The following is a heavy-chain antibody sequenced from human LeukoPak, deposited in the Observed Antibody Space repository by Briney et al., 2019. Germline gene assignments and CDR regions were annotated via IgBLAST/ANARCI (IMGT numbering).Heavy chain of an antibody. CDR3: ARAEGGIVYPFDP. CDR1: AYTFIGYY. Sequence: GASVKVSCKASAYTFIGYYIHWVRQAPGQGLEWMGWINPNSGGTNFAQRFQGRVTMTRDTSISTAYMELSRLRSDDTAVYYCARAEGGIVYPFDPWGQGTLVTVSS. CDR2: INPNSGGT. J-gene: IGHJ5*02. V-gene: IGHV1-2*02. D-gene: IGHD2-15*01.